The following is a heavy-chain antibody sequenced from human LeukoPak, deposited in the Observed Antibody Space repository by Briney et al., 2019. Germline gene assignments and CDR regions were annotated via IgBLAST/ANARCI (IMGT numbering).Heavy chain of an antibody. CDR1: GGSFSGYC. V-gene: IGHV4-34*01. CDR3: ARGLPPLYRSSTSCYDPFDY. CDR2: INHSGST. Sequence: SETLSLTCAVYGGSFSGYCWSWIRQPPGKGLEWIGEINHSGSTNYNPSLKSRVTISVDTSKNQFFLKLSSVTAADTAVYYCARGLPPLYRSSTSCYDPFDYWGQGTLVTVSS. D-gene: IGHD2-2*01. J-gene: IGHJ4*02.